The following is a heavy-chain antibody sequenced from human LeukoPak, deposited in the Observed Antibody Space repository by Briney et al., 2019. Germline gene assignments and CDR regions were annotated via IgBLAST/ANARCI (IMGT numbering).Heavy chain of an antibody. CDR3: ARGGENYYFDY. CDR1: GYTFTSYG. J-gene: IGHJ4*02. Sequence: ASVKVSCKASGYTFTSYGISWVRQAPGQRLEWMGWINADNGNTKYSQKFQDRVTITRDTSATTAFMELSSLKSEDTAVYYCARGGENYYFDYWGQGTLVTVSS. D-gene: IGHD3-10*01. CDR2: INADNGNT. V-gene: IGHV1-3*01.